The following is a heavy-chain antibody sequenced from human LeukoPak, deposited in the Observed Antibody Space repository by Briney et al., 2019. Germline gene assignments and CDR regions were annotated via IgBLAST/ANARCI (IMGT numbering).Heavy chain of an antibody. CDR3: ARKEAVAGLFDY. V-gene: IGHV1-18*01. CDR1: GYTSTSYG. J-gene: IGHJ4*02. Sequence: ASVKVSCKASGYTSTSYGISWVRQAPGQGLEWMGWISAYNGNTNYAQKLQGRVTVTTDTSTSTAYMELRSLRSDDTAVYYCARKEAVAGLFDYWGQGTLVTVSS. CDR2: ISAYNGNT. D-gene: IGHD6-19*01.